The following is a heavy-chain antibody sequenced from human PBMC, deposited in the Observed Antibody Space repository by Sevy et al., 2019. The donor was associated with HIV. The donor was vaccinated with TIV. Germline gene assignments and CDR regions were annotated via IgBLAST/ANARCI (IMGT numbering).Heavy chain of an antibody. Sequence: SETLSLTCAVSGYSISSGYYWGWIRQPPGKGLQWIGSIYHSGSTYYNPSLKSRVTISVDTSKNQFSLKLSSATAADTAVYYCARDYYDSFGYFDYWGQGTLVTVSS. V-gene: IGHV4-38-2*02. D-gene: IGHD3-22*01. CDR3: ARDYYDSFGYFDY. CDR1: GYSISSGYY. J-gene: IGHJ4*02. CDR2: IYHSGST.